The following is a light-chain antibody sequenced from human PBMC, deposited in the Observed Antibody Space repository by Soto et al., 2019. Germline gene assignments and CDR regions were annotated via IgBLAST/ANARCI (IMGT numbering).Light chain of an antibody. V-gene: IGKV3-15*01. CDR3: QQFEQWPPLFS. J-gene: IGKJ2*01. Sequence: EIVMTQSPATLSASPGDRATLSCWASQSLNNNLVWYQQKPGHPPRLLIYHASTRAAGVPARFSGSGYGTEFTLTISSMQSEAFAVYYCQQFEQWPPLFSFGQGTRVEIK. CDR1: QSLNNN. CDR2: HAS.